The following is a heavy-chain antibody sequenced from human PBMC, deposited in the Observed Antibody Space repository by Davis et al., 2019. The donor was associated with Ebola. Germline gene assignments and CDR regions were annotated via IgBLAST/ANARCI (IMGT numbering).Heavy chain of an antibody. CDR3: AKDTSNIWFDI. CDR2: LGTSADT. CDR1: GFIFSSYV. Sequence: GGSLRLSCAASGFIFSSYVMIWVRQAPGKGLEWVSTLGTSADTYYADSVKGRFTISRDNSKNTLYLQMNGLRVEDTAIYYCAKDTSNIWFDIWGQGTMVTVSS. D-gene: IGHD1-26*01. J-gene: IGHJ3*02. V-gene: IGHV3-23*01.